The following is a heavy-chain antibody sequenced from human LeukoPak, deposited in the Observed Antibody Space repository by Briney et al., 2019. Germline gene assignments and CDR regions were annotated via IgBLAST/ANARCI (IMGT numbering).Heavy chain of an antibody. CDR1: GYTFTSYG. J-gene: IGHJ4*02. D-gene: IGHD4-17*01. CDR3: ARGDSLGYGDYGGDIDY. CDR2: ISAYNGNT. Sequence: ASVKVSCKASGYTFTSYGISWVRQAPGQGLEWMGWISAYNGNTNYAQKLQGRVTMTTDTSTSTAYMELRSLRSDDTAVYYCARGDSLGYGDYGGDIDYWGQGTLVTVSS. V-gene: IGHV1-18*01.